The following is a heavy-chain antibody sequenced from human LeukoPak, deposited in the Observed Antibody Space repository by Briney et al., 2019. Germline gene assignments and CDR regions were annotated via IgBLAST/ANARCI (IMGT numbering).Heavy chain of an antibody. J-gene: IGHJ5*02. CDR3: ARGRFGLRFLEWLLKFDP. CDR2: INHSGST. CDR1: GGSFSGYY. V-gene: IGHV4-34*01. Sequence: KPSETLSLTCAVYGGSFSGYYWSWIRQPPGKGLEWIGEINHSGSTNYNPSLKSRVTISVDTSKNQFSLKLSSVTAADTAVYYCARGRFGLRFLEWLLKFDPWGQGTLVTVSS. D-gene: IGHD3-3*01.